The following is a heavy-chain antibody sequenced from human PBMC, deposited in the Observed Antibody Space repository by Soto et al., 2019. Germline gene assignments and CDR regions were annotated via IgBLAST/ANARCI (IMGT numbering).Heavy chain of an antibody. Sequence: PGGSLRLSCTASGFTFSNYWMSWVRQAPGKGLEWVANIGQDGSQRNYVDSVKGRLTISRDNAENSLYLQMNSLRAEDTAIYYCASARHIGPWGQGTLVTVSS. V-gene: IGHV3-7*01. CDR3: ASARHIGP. J-gene: IGHJ5*02. CDR2: IGQDGSQR. CDR1: GFTFSNYW. D-gene: IGHD2-21*01.